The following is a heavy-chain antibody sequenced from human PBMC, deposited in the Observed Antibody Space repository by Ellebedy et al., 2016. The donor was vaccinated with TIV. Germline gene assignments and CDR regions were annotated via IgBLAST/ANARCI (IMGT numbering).Heavy chain of an antibody. CDR3: ARGDY. J-gene: IGHJ4*02. Sequence: ASVKVSCXASGYTFTNYDINWVRQATGQGLEWMGWMSPHSGNTGFAQRLQGRITLTRDTSVSTAYMELTSLRSEDTAVYYCARGDYWGQGTLVTVSS. V-gene: IGHV1-8*01. CDR1: GYTFTNYD. CDR2: MSPHSGNT.